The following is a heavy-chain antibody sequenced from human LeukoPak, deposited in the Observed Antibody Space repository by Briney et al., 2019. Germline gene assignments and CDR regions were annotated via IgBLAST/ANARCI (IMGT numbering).Heavy chain of an antibody. CDR2: ISSSSSYI. CDR1: GFTFSSHW. D-gene: IGHD2-21*01. J-gene: IGHJ4*02. Sequence: SGGSLRLSCAGSGFTFSSHWIGWVRQAPGKGLEWVSSISSSSSYIYYADSVKGRFTISRDNAKNSLYLQMNSLRAEDTAVYYCARDSRVMDYWGQGTLVTVSS. V-gene: IGHV3-21*01. CDR3: ARDSRVMDY.